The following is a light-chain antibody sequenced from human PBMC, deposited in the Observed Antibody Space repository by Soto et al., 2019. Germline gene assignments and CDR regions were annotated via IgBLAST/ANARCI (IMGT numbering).Light chain of an antibody. J-gene: IGKJ4*01. CDR3: QQYNKWPLT. CDR2: GAS. Sequence: EIVMTQSPATLSVSPGESATLSCRASERIAGTLAWYQQKPGQAPRLLIYGASTRATGIPARFRGSGSGTEFTLTISSLQSEDFAVYSCQQYNKWPLTFGGGTKVDI. V-gene: IGKV3-15*01. CDR1: ERIAGT.